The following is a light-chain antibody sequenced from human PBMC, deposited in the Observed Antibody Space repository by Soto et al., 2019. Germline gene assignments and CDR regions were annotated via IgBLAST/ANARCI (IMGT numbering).Light chain of an antibody. CDR3: QQYNAWPT. CDR1: QSVSSN. V-gene: IGKV3-15*01. Sequence: EIVMTQSPSTLSVSPGERATLSCRASQSVSSNLAWYQQKPGQSPRLLIYGASTRATGIPARFSGSGSGTEFTLTISSLQSEDFTIYYCQQYNAWPTFGQGTKVDNK. J-gene: IGKJ1*01. CDR2: GAS.